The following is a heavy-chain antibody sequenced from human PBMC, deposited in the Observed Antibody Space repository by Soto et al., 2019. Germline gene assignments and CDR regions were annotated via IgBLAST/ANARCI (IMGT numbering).Heavy chain of an antibody. V-gene: IGHV3-23*01. CDR3: AKGGDEDIVVVVAYIDS. CDR2: ISGSGGST. CDR1: GFTFSGYA. D-gene: IGHD2-15*01. J-gene: IGHJ4*02. Sequence: EVQLLESGGGLVQPGGSLRLSCAASGFTFSGYAMSWVRQAPGKGLEWVSAISGSGGSTYYADSVKGRFTISRANSKNKLYLQMNSLRAEDTAVYYCAKGGDEDIVVVVAYIDSWGQGTLVTVSS.